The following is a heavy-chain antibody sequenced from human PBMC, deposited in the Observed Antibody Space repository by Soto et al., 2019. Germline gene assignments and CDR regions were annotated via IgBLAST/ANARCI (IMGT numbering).Heavy chain of an antibody. J-gene: IGHJ6*02. CDR3: ARGSGVYSSGWYQDYYYYYGMDV. D-gene: IGHD6-19*01. CDR1: GGSFSGYY. CDR2: INHSGST. Sequence: PSETLSLTCAVYGGSFSGYYWSWIRQPPGKGLEWIGEINHSGSTNYNPSLKSRVTISVDTSKNQFSLKLSSVTAADTAVYYCARGSGVYSSGWYQDYYYYYGMDVRGQGTTVTVSS. V-gene: IGHV4-34*01.